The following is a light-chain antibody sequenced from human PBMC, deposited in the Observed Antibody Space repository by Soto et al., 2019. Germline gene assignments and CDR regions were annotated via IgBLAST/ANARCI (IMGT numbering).Light chain of an antibody. CDR1: SSDVGSHNL. J-gene: IGLJ2*01. CDR2: EVT. CDR3: CSYVGSSATVI. V-gene: IGLV2-23*02. Sequence: QSVLTQPASVSGSPGQSITISCTGTSSDVGSHNLVSWYQQHPGKAPKLMIYEVTKRPSGVSNRFSGSKSGNTASLTISGLQAEDEADYYCCSYVGSSATVIFGGGTQLTVL.